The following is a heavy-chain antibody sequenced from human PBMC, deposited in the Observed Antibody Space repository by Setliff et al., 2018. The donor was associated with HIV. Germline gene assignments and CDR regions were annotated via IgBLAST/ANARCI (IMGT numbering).Heavy chain of an antibody. CDR1: GGSFSGYY. CDR2: INHSGGT. V-gene: IGHV4-34*01. CDR3: ARGWGHDGFDF. Sequence: SETLSLTCAVYGGSFSGYYWNWIRQSPGKGLEWIGGINHSGGTNYNPSLKSRVTMSIDTSKNQFSLNVSSVTAADTAVYYCARGWGHDGFDFWGQGTMVTVSS. J-gene: IGHJ3*01. D-gene: IGHD7-27*01.